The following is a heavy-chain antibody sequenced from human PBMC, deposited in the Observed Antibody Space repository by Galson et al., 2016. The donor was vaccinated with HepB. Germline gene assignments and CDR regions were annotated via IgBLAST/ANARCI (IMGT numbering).Heavy chain of an antibody. CDR2: ISADGRGT. CDR3: AIDFDSSRNSGVGH. J-gene: IGHJ4*02. V-gene: IGHV3-23*01. Sequence: SLRLSCAASGITFSDHAFNWVRQAPGKGLKWVATISADGRGTHYADSVRGRFIISRDDSMSTVFLQTNSLRDEDTALYYCAIDFDSSRNSGVGHWGQGTQVTVSS. D-gene: IGHD3-22*01. CDR1: GITFSDHA.